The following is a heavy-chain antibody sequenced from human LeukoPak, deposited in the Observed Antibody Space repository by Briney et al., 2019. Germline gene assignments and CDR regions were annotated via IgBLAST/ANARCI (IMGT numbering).Heavy chain of an antibody. CDR1: GYSINSGYY. J-gene: IGHJ4*02. CDR2: IYHSGST. D-gene: IGHD7-27*01. V-gene: IGHV4-38-2*02. CDR3: AKRGNWGFFDY. Sequence: SETLSLTCTVSGYSINSGYYWGWIRQPPGKGLEWIGIIYHSGSTYYNPSLKSRVTISVDTPKNQFSLKVSSVTAADTAVYYCAKRGNWGFFDYWGQGTLVTVSS.